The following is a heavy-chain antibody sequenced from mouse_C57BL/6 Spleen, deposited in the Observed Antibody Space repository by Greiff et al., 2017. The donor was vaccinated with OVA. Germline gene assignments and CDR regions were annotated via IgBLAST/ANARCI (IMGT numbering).Heavy chain of an antibody. V-gene: IGHV2-2*01. CDR1: GFSLTSYG. CDR2: IWSGGST. CDR3: ARNWDYDYDPYYAMDY. J-gene: IGHJ4*01. D-gene: IGHD2-4*01. Sequence: QVQLKESGPGLVQPSQSLSITCTVSGFSLTSYGVHWVRQSPGKGLEWLGVIWSGGSTDYNAAFISRLSISKDNSKSQVFFKMNSLQADDTAIYYCARNWDYDYDPYYAMDYWGQGTSVTVSS.